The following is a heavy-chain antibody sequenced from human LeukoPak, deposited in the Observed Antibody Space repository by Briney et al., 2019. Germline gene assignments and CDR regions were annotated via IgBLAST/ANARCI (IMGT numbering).Heavy chain of an antibody. D-gene: IGHD3-10*01. Sequence: SETLSLTCAVYGGSFSGYYRSWIRQPPGKGLEWIGEINHSGSTNYNPSLKSRVTISVDTSKNQFSLKLSSVTAADTAVYYCAVDYGSGSYYFDYWGQGTLVTVSS. J-gene: IGHJ4*02. CDR1: GGSFSGYY. CDR2: INHSGST. V-gene: IGHV4-34*01. CDR3: AVDYGSGSYYFDY.